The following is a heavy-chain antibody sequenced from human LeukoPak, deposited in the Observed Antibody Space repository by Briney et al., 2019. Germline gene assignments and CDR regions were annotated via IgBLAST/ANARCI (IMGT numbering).Heavy chain of an antibody. CDR2: ISYDGSNK. D-gene: IGHD6-13*01. V-gene: IGHV3-30*03. Sequence: GRSLRLSCAASGFTFSSYGMHWVRQAPGKGLEWVAVISYDGSNKYYADSVKGRFTISRDNSKNTLYLQMNSLRAEDTAVYYCARDPRQLDPLDYWGQGTLVTVSS. CDR3: ARDPRQLDPLDY. J-gene: IGHJ4*02. CDR1: GFTFSSYG.